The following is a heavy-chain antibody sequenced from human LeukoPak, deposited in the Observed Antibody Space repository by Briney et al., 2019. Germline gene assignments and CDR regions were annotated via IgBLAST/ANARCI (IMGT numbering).Heavy chain of an antibody. Sequence: GGSLRLSCAASGFTFDDYGMSWVRQAPGKGLEWDSGINWNGGSTGYADSVKGRFTISRDNAKNSLYLQMNSLRAEDTALYYCARVSFYYYGSGSYYYYMDVWGKGTTVTVSS. CDR3: ARVSFYYYGSGSYYYYMDV. J-gene: IGHJ6*03. D-gene: IGHD3-10*01. CDR2: INWNGGST. CDR1: GFTFDDYG. V-gene: IGHV3-20*04.